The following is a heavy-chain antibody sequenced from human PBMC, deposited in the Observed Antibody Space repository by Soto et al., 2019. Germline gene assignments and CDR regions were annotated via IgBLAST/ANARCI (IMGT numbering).Heavy chain of an antibody. V-gene: IGHV1-46*01. CDR2: INPSGGST. CDR1: GYTFTSYY. Sequence: ASVKVSCKASGYTFTSYYMHWVRQAPGQGLEWMGIINPSGGSTSYAQKFQGRVTVTRDTSTSTVYMELSSLRSEDTAVCYCARERYDFWSGYYTEELASSYHFDYWGQGTLVTVSS. J-gene: IGHJ4*02. CDR3: ARERYDFWSGYYTEELASSYHFDY. D-gene: IGHD3-3*01.